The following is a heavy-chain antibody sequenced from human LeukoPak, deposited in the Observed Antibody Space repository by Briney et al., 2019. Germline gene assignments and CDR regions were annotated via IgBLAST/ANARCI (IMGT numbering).Heavy chain of an antibody. J-gene: IGHJ4*02. Sequence: GGSLRLSCAASGFTFSGHSMSWVRQAPGKGLEWVSSITSTGSHVYHPDSLKGRFTISRDNTKNSLFLQTNSLRVEDTAVYYCVRDGSPNYGDYAFFDNWGQGTLVTVSS. CDR3: VRDGSPNYGDYAFFDN. V-gene: IGHV3-21*01. CDR2: ITSTGSHV. CDR1: GFTFSGHS. D-gene: IGHD4-17*01.